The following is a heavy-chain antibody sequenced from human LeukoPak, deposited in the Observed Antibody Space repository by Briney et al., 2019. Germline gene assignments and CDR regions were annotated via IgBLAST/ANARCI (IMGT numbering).Heavy chain of an antibody. V-gene: IGHV1-2*02. J-gene: IGHJ4*02. D-gene: IGHD5-24*01. CDR3: ARRTTEMVNDY. Sequence: ASVKVSCKASGYTFTDYYVHWMRQAPGQGLEWMGWINPNDGATDHAQKFQGRVTITRDTSISTLYMELNSLRSDDTAVYYCARRTTEMVNDYWGQGTLVTVSS. CDR1: GYTFTDYY. CDR2: INPNDGAT.